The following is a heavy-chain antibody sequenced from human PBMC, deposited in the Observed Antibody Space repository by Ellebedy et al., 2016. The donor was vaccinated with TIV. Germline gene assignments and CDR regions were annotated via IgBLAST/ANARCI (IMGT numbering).Heavy chain of an antibody. CDR3: AKNPGYSNTWSRSEYYYYYYGMDV. J-gene: IGHJ6*02. Sequence: GGSLRLSCAASGFNFSTYGMHWVRQAPGKGLEWVAFIKYDGSKKYYADSVKGRFTISRDNSKNTLYLQMSSLREEDTAVYYCAKNPGYSNTWSRSEYYYYYYGMDVWGQGTTVTVSS. CDR1: GFNFSTYG. CDR2: IKYDGSKK. V-gene: IGHV3-30*02. D-gene: IGHD6-13*01.